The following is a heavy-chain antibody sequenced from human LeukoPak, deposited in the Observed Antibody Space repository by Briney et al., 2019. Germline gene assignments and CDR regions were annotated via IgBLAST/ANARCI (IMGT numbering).Heavy chain of an antibody. CDR1: GGSISPYY. CDR2: IYYGGST. Sequence: SETLSLTCTVSGGSISPYYWSRIRQPPGKGLEWIGYIYYGGSTNYNPSLKSRVTMSVDTSKNQFSLKVRSVTAADTAFYYCARGRRRLDYWGQGILVTVSS. CDR3: ARGRRRLDY. D-gene: IGHD1-1*01. J-gene: IGHJ4*02. V-gene: IGHV4-59*01.